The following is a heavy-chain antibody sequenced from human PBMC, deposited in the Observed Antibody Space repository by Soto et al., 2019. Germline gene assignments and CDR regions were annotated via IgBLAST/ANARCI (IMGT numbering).Heavy chain of an antibody. J-gene: IGHJ3*02. CDR3: AILGDGYNSDAFDI. Sequence: DSVKVSCKASGYTFTGYYMHWVRQAPGQGLEWMGWINPNSGGTNYAQKFQGWVTMTRDTSISTAYMELSRLRSDDTAVYYCAILGDGYNSDAFDICGQGTMVTVSS. V-gene: IGHV1-2*04. D-gene: IGHD5-12*01. CDR2: INPNSGGT. CDR1: GYTFTGYY.